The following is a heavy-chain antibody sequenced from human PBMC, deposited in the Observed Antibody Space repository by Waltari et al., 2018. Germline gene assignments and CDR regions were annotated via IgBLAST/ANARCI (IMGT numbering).Heavy chain of an antibody. V-gene: IGHV3-23*01. J-gene: IGHJ4*02. CDR3: AKWSRVTDETRYLDQ. CDR1: GITFNDFS. CDR2: ISASGEIT. D-gene: IGHD5-18*01. Sequence: EVQVLESGGGLVQPGGSLALSCAASGITFNDFSIMWVRQAPGKGLEWVSVISASGEITQYGAAVKGRFTISRDSSRDTVYLHMNRLRGEDTALYYCAKWSRVTDETRYLDQWGQGTLVTVSS.